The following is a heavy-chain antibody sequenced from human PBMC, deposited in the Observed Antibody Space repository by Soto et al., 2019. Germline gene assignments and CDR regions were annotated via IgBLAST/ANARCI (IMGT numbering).Heavy chain of an antibody. CDR1: GGSISSSSYY. J-gene: IGHJ4*02. Sequence: SETLSLTCTVSGGSISSSSYYWCWIRQPPGKGLEWIGSIYYSGSTYYNPSLKSRVTISVDTSKNQFSLKLSSVTAADTAVYYCARIFVVVARRIDYWGQGTLVTAPQ. V-gene: IGHV4-39*01. D-gene: IGHD2-15*01. CDR2: IYYSGST. CDR3: ARIFVVVARRIDY.